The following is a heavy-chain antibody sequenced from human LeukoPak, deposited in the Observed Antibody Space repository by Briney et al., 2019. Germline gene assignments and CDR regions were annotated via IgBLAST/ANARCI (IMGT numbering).Heavy chain of an antibody. D-gene: IGHD1-26*01. CDR3: AKRRWSYYFDY. CDR2: ISGSGGST. Sequence: AGGSLRLSCAASGLTFSSYAMSWVRQAPGKGLEWVSAISGSGGSTYYADSVRGRFTISRDNSKNTLYLQMNSLRAEDTAVYYCAKRRWSYYFDYWGQGTLVTVSS. J-gene: IGHJ4*02. CDR1: GLTFSSYA. V-gene: IGHV3-23*01.